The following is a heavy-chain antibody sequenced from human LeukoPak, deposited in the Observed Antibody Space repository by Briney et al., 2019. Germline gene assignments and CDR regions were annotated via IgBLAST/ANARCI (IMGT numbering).Heavy chain of an antibody. D-gene: IGHD6-19*01. CDR3: ARISGYSSGWYDY. J-gene: IGHJ4*02. V-gene: IGHV4-39*07. CDR2: IYYSGST. Sequence: SETLSLTCTVSGGSISSSNFYWGWIRQPPGKGLEWIGSIYYSGSTYYNPSLKSRVTISVDTSKNQFSLKLSSVTAADTGVYYCARISGYSSGWYDYWGQGTLVTVSS. CDR1: GGSISSSNFY.